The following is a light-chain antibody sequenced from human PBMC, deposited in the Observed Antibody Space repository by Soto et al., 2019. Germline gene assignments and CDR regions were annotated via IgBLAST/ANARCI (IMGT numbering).Light chain of an antibody. CDR2: GAS. V-gene: IGKV3-20*01. Sequence: EIVLTQSPGTLSVSPGERATLSCRASQSVSSSYLAWYQQKPGQAPRLLIYGASSRATGVPDRFTGSGSGTEFTLTISRLEPEDFAVYYCQQYGSSPLTFGGGTKVEIK. J-gene: IGKJ4*01. CDR1: QSVSSSY. CDR3: QQYGSSPLT.